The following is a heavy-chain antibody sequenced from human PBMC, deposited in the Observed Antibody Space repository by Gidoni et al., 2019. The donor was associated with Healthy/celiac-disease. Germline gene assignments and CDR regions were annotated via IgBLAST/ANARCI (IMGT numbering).Heavy chain of an antibody. D-gene: IGHD6-19*01. J-gene: IGHJ4*02. Sequence: EVQLVESGGGLVKPGGSLTLSCAASGFTFSSYSMNWVRQAPGKGLEWVSSISSSSSYIYYADSVKGRFTISRDNAKNSLYLQMNSLRAEDTAVYYCARGAVAGRKDYFDYWGQGTLVTVSS. CDR1: GFTFSSYS. CDR2: ISSSSSYI. V-gene: IGHV3-21*01. CDR3: ARGAVAGRKDYFDY.